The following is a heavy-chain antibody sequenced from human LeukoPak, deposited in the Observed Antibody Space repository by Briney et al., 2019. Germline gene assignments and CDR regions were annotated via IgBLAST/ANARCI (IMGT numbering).Heavy chain of an antibody. J-gene: IGHJ4*02. V-gene: IGHV3-30-3*01. CDR2: ISYDGSNK. CDR3: ARDPHYGGYDY. Sequence: GSLRLSCAASGFTFSGYAMHWVRQAPGKGLEWVAVISYDGSNKYYADSVKGRFTISRDNSKNTLYLQMNSLRAEDTAVYYCARDPHYGGYDYWGQGTLVTVSS. D-gene: IGHD4-23*01. CDR1: GFTFSGYA.